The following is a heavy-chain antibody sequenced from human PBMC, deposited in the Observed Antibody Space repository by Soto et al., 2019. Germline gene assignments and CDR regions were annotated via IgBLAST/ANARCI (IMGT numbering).Heavy chain of an antibody. CDR3: ARAYYDFWSGYHLGMDV. J-gene: IGHJ6*02. CDR1: GGSISSGDYY. Sequence: NPSETLSLTCTVSGGSISSGDYYWSWIRQPPGKGLEWIGYIYYSGSTYYNPSLKSRVTISVDTSKNQFSLKLSSVTAADTAVYYCARAYYDFWSGYHLGMDVWGQGTTVTVSS. CDR2: IYYSGST. D-gene: IGHD3-3*01. V-gene: IGHV4-30-4*01.